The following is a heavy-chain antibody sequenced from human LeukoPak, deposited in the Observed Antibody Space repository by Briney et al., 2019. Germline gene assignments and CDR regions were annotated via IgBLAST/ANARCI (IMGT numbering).Heavy chain of an antibody. CDR3: ARERLSDYYDSSGFYP. Sequence: GGSLRLSCSASGFTFSSYSMNWVRQAPGKRLEWLSYITSSSTTIYYADSVRGRFTVSRDNAKNSLYLQMNSLRDEDTAVYYCARERLSDYYDSSGFYPWGQGTLVTVSS. CDR1: GFTFSSYS. J-gene: IGHJ5*02. D-gene: IGHD3-22*01. V-gene: IGHV3-48*02. CDR2: ITSSSTTI.